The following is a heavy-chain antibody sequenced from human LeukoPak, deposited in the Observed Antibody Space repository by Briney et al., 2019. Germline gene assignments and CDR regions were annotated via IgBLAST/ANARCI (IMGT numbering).Heavy chain of an antibody. Sequence: PGGSLRLSCAASGFTFSSYTMSWVRQAPGKGLEWVSAISGSGGSTYYADSVKGRFTISRDNSKNTLYLQMNSLRAEDTAVYYCASYGSGWEPKIDYWGQGTLVTVSS. CDR1: GFTFSSYT. J-gene: IGHJ4*02. D-gene: IGHD6-19*01. CDR3: ASYGSGWEPKIDY. CDR2: ISGSGGST. V-gene: IGHV3-23*01.